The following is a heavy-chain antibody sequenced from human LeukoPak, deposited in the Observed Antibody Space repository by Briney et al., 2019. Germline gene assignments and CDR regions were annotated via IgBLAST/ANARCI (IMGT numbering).Heavy chain of an antibody. V-gene: IGHV4-39*01. D-gene: IGHD4-11*01. Sequence: SETLSLTCTVSGGSISSSSYYWGWIRQPPGKGLEWIGSIYYSGSTYYNPSLKSRVTISVDTSKNQFSLKLSSVTAADTAVYYCATVTKGPFDYWGQGTLVTVSS. J-gene: IGHJ4*02. CDR2: IYYSGST. CDR1: GGSISSSSYY. CDR3: ATVTKGPFDY.